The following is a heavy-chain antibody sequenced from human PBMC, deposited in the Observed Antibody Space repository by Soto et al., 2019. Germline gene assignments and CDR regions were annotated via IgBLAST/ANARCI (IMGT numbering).Heavy chain of an antibody. D-gene: IGHD1-7*01. J-gene: IGHJ6*02. CDR2: IYYSGST. Sequence: SETLSLTCTVSGGYISSYYWSWIRQPPGKGLEWIGYIYYSGSTNYNPSLKSRVTISVDTSKNQFSLKLSSVTAADTAVYYCARVRKGITGTGYYYYGMDVWGQGTTVTVSS. CDR1: GGYISSYY. V-gene: IGHV4-59*01. CDR3: ARVRKGITGTGYYYYGMDV.